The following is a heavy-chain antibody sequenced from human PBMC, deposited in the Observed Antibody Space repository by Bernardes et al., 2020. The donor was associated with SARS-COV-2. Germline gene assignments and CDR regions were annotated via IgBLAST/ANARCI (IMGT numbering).Heavy chain of an antibody. CDR2: INKIGSAQ. CDR1: GFTFSDYW. Sequence: SRRLSCTSSGFTFSDYWMRWVRQAPGKGLEWVANINKIGSAQYYVDSVKGRFTISRDNTKNSVYLQMDSLRAEDTAVYYCARYVAALDYWGRGTLVAVSS. CDR3: ARYVAALDY. V-gene: IGHV3-7*01. D-gene: IGHD2-15*01. J-gene: IGHJ4*02.